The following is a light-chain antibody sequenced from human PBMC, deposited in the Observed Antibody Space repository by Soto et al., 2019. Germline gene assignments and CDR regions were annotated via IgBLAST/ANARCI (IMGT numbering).Light chain of an antibody. CDR1: QVISSY. Sequence: DIHLTQSPSFLSASVGDRVSITCRASQVISSYLAWYQQKPGKAPKLLIYAASTLQSGVPSRFSGSGSGTEFTLTISSLQPEDFATYYCQQLNNFPITFGQGTRLEI. CDR2: AAS. J-gene: IGKJ5*01. CDR3: QQLNNFPIT. V-gene: IGKV1-9*01.